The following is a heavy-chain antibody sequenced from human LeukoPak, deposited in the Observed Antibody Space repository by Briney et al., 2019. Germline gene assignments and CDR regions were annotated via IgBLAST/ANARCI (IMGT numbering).Heavy chain of an antibody. V-gene: IGHV1-8*01. CDR1: GYTFTSYD. D-gene: IGHD2-2*02. Sequence: ASVKVSCKASGYTFTSYDINWVRQATGQGLEWMGWTNPNSGNTGYAQKFQGRVTMTRNTSISTAYMELSSLRSEDTAVYYCARAPYIVVVPAAITTRRKSYNWFDPWGQGTLVTVSS. J-gene: IGHJ5*02. CDR2: TNPNSGNT. CDR3: ARAPYIVVVPAAITTRRKSYNWFDP.